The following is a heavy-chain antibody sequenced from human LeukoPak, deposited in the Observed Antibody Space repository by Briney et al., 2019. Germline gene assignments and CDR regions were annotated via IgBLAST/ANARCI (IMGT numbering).Heavy chain of an antibody. D-gene: IGHD6-25*01. J-gene: IGHJ5*02. Sequence: GGSLRLSCVASGFTVSAYAMSWVRQAPGKGLEWVSGISASGSSTYYADSVEGRFTISRDNSKDTLYLQMNSLRAEDTAVYYCAKHLGWGPSGSNWFDPWGQGTLVTVSS. CDR2: ISASGSST. V-gene: IGHV3-23*01. CDR3: AKHLGWGPSGSNWFDP. CDR1: GFTVSAYA.